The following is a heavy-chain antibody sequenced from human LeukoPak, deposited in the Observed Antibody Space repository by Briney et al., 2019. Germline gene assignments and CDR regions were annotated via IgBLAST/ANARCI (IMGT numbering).Heavy chain of an antibody. V-gene: IGHV1-46*01. CDR1: GYSFTNNY. Sequence: ASVKVSCKASGYSFTNNYIHWVRQAPGQGLEWMRMIYPRDGSTSYAQRFQDRVTVTRDTSTSTVHMELSGPRAEDTALYYCARDQEGFDYWGQGILVTVSS. CDR2: IYPRDGST. CDR3: ARDQEGFDY. J-gene: IGHJ4*02.